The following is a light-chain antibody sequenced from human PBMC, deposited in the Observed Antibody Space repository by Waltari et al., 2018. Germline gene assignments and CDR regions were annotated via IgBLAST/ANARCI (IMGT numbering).Light chain of an antibody. J-gene: IGLJ2*01. CDR3: QSADSSGRHMT. CDR2: KDR. Sequence: SYELTQPPSVSVSPGQTARIPCSGDDLPKKFAFWYQVKPGQAPLLVIYKDRERPSGISERLSGSSSGTVVTLTISGVQAEDEADYYCQSADSSGRHMTFGGGTKLTVL. CDR1: DLPKKF. V-gene: IGLV3-25*03.